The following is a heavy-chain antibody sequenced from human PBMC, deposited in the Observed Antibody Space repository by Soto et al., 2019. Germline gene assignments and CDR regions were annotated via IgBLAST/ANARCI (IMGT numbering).Heavy chain of an antibody. V-gene: IGHV3-9*01. CDR1: GFTFDDYA. D-gene: IGHD6-13*01. CDR2: INWNSGSI. CDR3: VKDESINWYSGHFRH. J-gene: IGHJ1*01. Sequence: EVQLVESGGGLVQPGRSLRLSCAASGFTFDDYAMHWVRQVPGKGLEWVSGINWNSGSIGYGDSVKGRFAISRDNAKNSLHLQMNSLSAEDTGFYCCVKDESINWYSGHFRHWGQGTLVTVSS.